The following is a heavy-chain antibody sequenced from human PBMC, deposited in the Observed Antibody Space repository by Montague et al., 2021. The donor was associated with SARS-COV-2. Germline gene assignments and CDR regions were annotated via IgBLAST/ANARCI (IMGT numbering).Heavy chain of an antibody. Sequence: SETLSLTCDVSGDSIRSSNFYWGWIRQSPGKGLEWIGSIYFSGTTYYNPSLESRLTISLDSSKKQFSLKMTSVTAADTAIYYCASAPRYSFGFWAYWGQGTLVSVSS. CDR3: ASAPRYSFGFWAY. CDR2: IYFSGTT. J-gene: IGHJ4*02. D-gene: IGHD5-12*01. V-gene: IGHV4-39*01. CDR1: GDSIRSSNFY.